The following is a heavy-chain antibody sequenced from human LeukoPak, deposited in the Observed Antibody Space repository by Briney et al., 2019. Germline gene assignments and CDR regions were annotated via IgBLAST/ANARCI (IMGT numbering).Heavy chain of an antibody. CDR3: ARARGWHPSFDY. J-gene: IGHJ4*02. CDR2: IYYSGST. CDR1: GGSISSYY. Sequence: SETLSLTCTVSGGSISSYYWSWIRQPPGKGLEWIGYIYYSGSTNYNPSLKSRVTISVDTSKNQFSLKLSSVTAADRAVYYCARARGWHPSFDYWGQGTLVTVSS. V-gene: IGHV4-59*01. D-gene: IGHD6-19*01.